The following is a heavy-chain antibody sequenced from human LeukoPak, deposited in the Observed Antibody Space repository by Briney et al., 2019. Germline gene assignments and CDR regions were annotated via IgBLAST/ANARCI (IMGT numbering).Heavy chain of an antibody. CDR3: ARVTALYYYMDV. CDR2: IRSSGSTI. CDR1: GFTFSTYE. Sequence: GGSLRLSCAASGFTFSTYEMNWVRQAPGKGLEWVSYIRSSGSTIYYADSVKGRFTISRDNAKNSLYLQMNSLRAEDTAVYYCARVTALYYYMDVWGKGTTVTVSS. V-gene: IGHV3-48*03. J-gene: IGHJ6*03.